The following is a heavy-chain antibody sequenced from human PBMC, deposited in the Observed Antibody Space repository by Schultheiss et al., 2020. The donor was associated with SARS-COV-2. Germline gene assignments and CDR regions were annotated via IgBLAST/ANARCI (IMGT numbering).Heavy chain of an antibody. CDR1: GFTFSSYE. Sequence: GGSLRLSCAASGFTFSSYEMNWVRQAPGKGLEWVSYISSSGSTIYYADSVKGRFTISRDNAKNSLYLQMNSLRAEDTAVYYCASGSGYYYYGMDVWGQGTTVTVSS. J-gene: IGHJ6*02. CDR2: ISSSGSTI. CDR3: ASGSGYYYYGMDV. V-gene: IGHV3-48*03. D-gene: IGHD3-10*01.